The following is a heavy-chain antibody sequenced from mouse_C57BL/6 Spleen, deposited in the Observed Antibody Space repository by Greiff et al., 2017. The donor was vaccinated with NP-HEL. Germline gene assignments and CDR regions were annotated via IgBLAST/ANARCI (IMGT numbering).Heavy chain of an antibody. V-gene: IGHV1-69*01. J-gene: IGHJ4*01. CDR2: IDPSDSYT. CDR3: ARRSRGNYAMDY. Sequence: VQLQQPGAELVMPGASVKLSCKASGYTFTSYWMHWVKQRPGQGLEWIGEIDPSDSYTNYNQKFKGKSTLTVDKSSSTDYMQLSSLTSEDSAVYYCARRSRGNYAMDYWGQGTSVTVSS. CDR1: GYTFTSYW.